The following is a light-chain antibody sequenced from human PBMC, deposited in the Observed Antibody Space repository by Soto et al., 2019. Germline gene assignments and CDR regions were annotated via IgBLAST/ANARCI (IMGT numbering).Light chain of an antibody. CDR3: QTWGSGIVV. Sequence: QPVLTQSPSASASLGASVKLTCTLSSGHSNYAIAWHQQQSEKGPRYLMKLNSDGSHSKGDGIPDRFSGSSSGAERYLTIPGLRLEDEADYYCQTWGSGIVVFGGGTKVTV. CDR2: LNSDGSH. J-gene: IGLJ2*01. V-gene: IGLV4-69*01. CDR1: SGHSNYA.